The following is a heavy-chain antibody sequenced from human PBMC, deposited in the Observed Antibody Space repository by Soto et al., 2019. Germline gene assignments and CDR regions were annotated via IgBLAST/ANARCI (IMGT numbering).Heavy chain of an antibody. CDR1: GGTFSSYA. CDR2: IIPIFGTA. V-gene: IGHV1-69*13. D-gene: IGHD1-26*01. CDR3: ASGTSGSYFDY. Sequence: SVKFSCKACGGTFSSYAISWVRQAPGQGLEWMGGIIPIFGTANYAQKFQGRVTITADESTSTAYMELRSLRSDDTAVYYCASGTSGSYFDYWGQGTLVTVSS. J-gene: IGHJ4*02.